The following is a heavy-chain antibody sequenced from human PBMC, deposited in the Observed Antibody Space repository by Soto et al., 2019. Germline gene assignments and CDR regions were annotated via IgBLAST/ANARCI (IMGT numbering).Heavy chain of an antibody. CDR2: IIPILGIT. J-gene: IGHJ4*02. CDR3: ARDRTPSLSLDY. Sequence: SVKVSCKASGSTFSSYTISWVRQAPGQGLEWMGRIIPILGITNYAQKFQGRVTITADKSTSTAYMELSSLRSDDTAVYYCARDRTPSLSLDYWGQGTLVTVSS. D-gene: IGHD2-2*01. CDR1: GSTFSSYT. V-gene: IGHV1-69*04.